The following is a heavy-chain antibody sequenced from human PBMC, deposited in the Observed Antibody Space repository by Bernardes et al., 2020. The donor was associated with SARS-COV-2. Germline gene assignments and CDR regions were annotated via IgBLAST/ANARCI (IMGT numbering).Heavy chain of an antibody. CDR3: ARDMGVGGANSPYYYYGMDV. CDR2: IKQDGSEK. J-gene: IGHJ6*02. CDR1: GFTFSSYW. V-gene: IGHV3-7*01. D-gene: IGHD3-16*01. Sequence: GGSLRLSCAASGFTFSSYWMSWVRQAPGKGLEWVANIKQDGSEKYYVDSVKGRFTISRDNAKNSLYLQMNSLRAEETVVYYCARDMGVGGANSPYYYYGMDVWGQGTTVTVSS.